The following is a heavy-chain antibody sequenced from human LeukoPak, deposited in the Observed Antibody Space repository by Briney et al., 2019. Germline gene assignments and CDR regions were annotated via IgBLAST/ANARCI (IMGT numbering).Heavy chain of an antibody. CDR1: GRSISSYY. J-gene: IGHJ6*02. CDR3: ARVGGYYYDSSGYYWGDYYYYGMDV. Sequence: SSETLSLTCTVSGRSISSYYWSWIRQPPGKGLEWLGYIYYSGSTNYNPSLKSRVTISVDTSKNQFSLKLSSVTAADTAVYYCARVGGYYYDSSGYYWGDYYYYGMDVWGQGTTVTVSS. V-gene: IGHV4-59*01. CDR2: IYYSGST. D-gene: IGHD3-22*01.